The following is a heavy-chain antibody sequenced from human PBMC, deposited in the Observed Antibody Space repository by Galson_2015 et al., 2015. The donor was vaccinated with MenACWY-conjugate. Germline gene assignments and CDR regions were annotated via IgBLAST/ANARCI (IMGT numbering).Heavy chain of an antibody. CDR2: MNGYGSII. J-gene: IGHJ4*02. D-gene: IGHD2-21*02. Sequence: SLRLSCAGSGFIFSSHWMHWVRQLPGEGLIWVSRMNGYGSIIDYADSVKVRFTTSRDNAKNMVFLRMDRLRAEDTAVYYCVRALNGDADYWGQGTLVTVSS. CDR3: VRALNGDADY. V-gene: IGHV3-74*01. CDR1: GFIFSSHW.